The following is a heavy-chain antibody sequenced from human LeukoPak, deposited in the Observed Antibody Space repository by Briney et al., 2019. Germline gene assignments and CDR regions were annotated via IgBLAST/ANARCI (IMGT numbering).Heavy chain of an antibody. V-gene: IGHV3-21*01. D-gene: IGHD5-24*01. J-gene: IGHJ4*02. Sequence: GGSLRLSCAASGFTFSSYSMNWVRQAPGKGLEWVSSISSSSSYIYYADSVKGRFTISRDNAKNSLYLQMNSLRAEDTAVYYCARARDGYPIGYFDYWGQRTLVTVSS. CDR3: ARARDGYPIGYFDY. CDR1: GFTFSSYS. CDR2: ISSSSSYI.